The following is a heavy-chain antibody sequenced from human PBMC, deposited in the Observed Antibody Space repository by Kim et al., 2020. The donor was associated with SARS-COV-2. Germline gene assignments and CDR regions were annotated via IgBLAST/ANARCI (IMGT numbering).Heavy chain of an antibody. CDR3: ARIRYIGHPFDY. D-gene: IGHD1-1*01. V-gene: IGHV2-70*01. J-gene: IGHJ4*02. Sequence: YYSTSLKTRLTISKDTSKNQVVLTMTNMDPVDTATYYCARIRYIGHPFDYWGQGTLVTVSS.